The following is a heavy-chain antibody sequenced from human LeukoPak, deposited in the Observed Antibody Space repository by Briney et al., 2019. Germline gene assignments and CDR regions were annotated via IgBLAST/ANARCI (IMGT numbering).Heavy chain of an antibody. V-gene: IGHV1-8*03. D-gene: IGHD1-1*01. CDR3: ARGRDGRSNDWDWFDP. J-gene: IGHJ5*02. CDR2: MNPNSGNT. CDR1: GYTFTSYD. Sequence: GASVKVSCKASGYTFTSYDTNWVRQATGQGLEWMGWMNPNSGNTGYAQKFQGRVTITRNTSIGTAYMELSSLRSEDTAVYYCARGRDGRSNDWDWFDPWSQGTLVTVSS.